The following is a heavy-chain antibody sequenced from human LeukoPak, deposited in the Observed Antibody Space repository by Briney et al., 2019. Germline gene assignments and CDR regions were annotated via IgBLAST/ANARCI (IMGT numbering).Heavy chain of an antibody. V-gene: IGHV3-15*07. J-gene: IGHJ4*02. CDR3: TTAFFEGNY. CDR1: GFTFNNAW. Sequence: GGSLRLSCAASGFTFNNAWMNWVRQAPGKGLEWDGRIKTKTDGETTDYAAPVKGRFTVSRDDSKNTLYLQMNSLKTEDTAFYYCTTAFFEGNYWGQGTLVTVSS. CDR2: IKTKTDGETT. D-gene: IGHD3-3*01.